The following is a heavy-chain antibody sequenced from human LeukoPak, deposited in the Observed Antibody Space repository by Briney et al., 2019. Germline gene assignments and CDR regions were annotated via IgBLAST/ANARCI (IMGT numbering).Heavy chain of an antibody. CDR1: GFTFDDYG. CDR2: IKRDGSET. Sequence: GGSLRLSCAASGFTFDDYGMSWVRQAPGKGLEWVANIKRDGSETYYVDSVKGRLSISRDNAKNSLYLQMNSLRAEDTAVYYCARINLDGDYGDYRPFDYWGHGTLVIVPS. CDR3: ARINLDGDYGDYRPFDY. D-gene: IGHD4-17*01. V-gene: IGHV3-7*01. J-gene: IGHJ4*01.